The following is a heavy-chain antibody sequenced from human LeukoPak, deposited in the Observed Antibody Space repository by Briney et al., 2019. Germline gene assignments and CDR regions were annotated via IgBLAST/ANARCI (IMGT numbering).Heavy chain of an antibody. CDR1: AISFSSYA. J-gene: IGHJ4*02. CDR2: IHGSGGVT. V-gene: IGHV3-23*01. CDR3: AKNMVRGGPTDY. D-gene: IGHD3-10*01. Sequence: GGSLRLSCTASAISFSSYAMTWLRQAPGKGLEWVSGIHGSGGVTYYADSVKGRFTISRDNSKNTLYLQMNSLRAEDTAVYYCAKNMVRGGPTDYWGQGTLVTVSS.